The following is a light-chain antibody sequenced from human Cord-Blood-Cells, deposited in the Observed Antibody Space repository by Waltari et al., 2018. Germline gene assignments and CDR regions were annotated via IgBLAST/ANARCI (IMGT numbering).Light chain of an antibody. CDR2: DAS. J-gene: IGKJ3*01. CDR1: QDISNY. Sequence: DIQMTQSPSSLSASVGDRVTITCQASQDISNYLNWYQQKPGKAPKLLIYDASNLETGVPARFSGSGSGTDFTCTISSLQPEDIATYYCQQYDNRLVFTFGPGTKVDIK. V-gene: IGKV1-33*01. CDR3: QQYDNRLVFT.